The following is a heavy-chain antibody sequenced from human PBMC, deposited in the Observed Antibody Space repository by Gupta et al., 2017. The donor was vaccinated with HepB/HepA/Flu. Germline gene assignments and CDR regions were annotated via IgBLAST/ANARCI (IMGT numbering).Heavy chain of an antibody. V-gene: IGHV4-34*01. CDR1: GGSFSGYY. J-gene: IGHJ3*02. D-gene: IGHD2-15*01. CDR3: ARGYCSGGSCYGDAHGAFDI. Sequence: QVQLQQWGAGLLKPSETLSLTCAVYGGSFSGYYWSWIRQPPGKGLEWIGEINHSGSTNYNPSLKSRVTISVDTSKNQFSLKLSSVTAADTAVYYCARGYCSGGSCYGDAHGAFDIWGQGTMVTVSS. CDR2: INHSGST.